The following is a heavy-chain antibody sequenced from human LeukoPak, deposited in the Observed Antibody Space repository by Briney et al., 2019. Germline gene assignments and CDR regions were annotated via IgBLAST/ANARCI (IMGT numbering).Heavy chain of an antibody. D-gene: IGHD6-13*01. CDR2: FYYSGSS. V-gene: IGHV4-59*08. CDR3: ARHKYSSSWSFDY. CDR1: GDSISSKY. Sequence: SETLSLTCSVSGDSISSKYWSWIRQPPGKGLEWIGYFYYSGSSKYNSSLKSRVTIFADTSKNQFSLRLSSLSAADTAVYYCARHKYSSSWSFDYWGQGTLVTVSS. J-gene: IGHJ4*02.